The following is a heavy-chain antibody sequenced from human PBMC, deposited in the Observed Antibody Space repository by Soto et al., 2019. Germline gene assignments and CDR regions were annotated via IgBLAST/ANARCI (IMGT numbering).Heavy chain of an antibody. CDR2: IYYSGST. J-gene: IGHJ1*01. CDR3: ARVGFPYCSGGTCYSATEYFQH. V-gene: IGHV4-30-4*01. Sequence: PSETLSLTCTVSGGSISSGDYYWSWIRQPPGKGLEWIGYIYYSGSTYYNPSLKSRVTISVDTSKNQFSLKLTSVTAADSAVYYCARVGFPYCSGGTCYSATEYFQHWGQGTLVTVSS. D-gene: IGHD2-15*01. CDR1: GGSISSGDYY.